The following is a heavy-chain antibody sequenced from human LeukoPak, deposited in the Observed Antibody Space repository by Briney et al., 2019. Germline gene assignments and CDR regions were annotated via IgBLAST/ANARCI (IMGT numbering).Heavy chain of an antibody. V-gene: IGHV3-73*01. Sequence: GGSLRLSCAASGFTFSGSAMHWVRQASGKGLEWVGRIRSKANSYATAYAASVKGRFTLSRDDSKNTAYLQMDSLKTEDTAVYYCTSRGDSSGYSYPFDYWGQGPLVTVSS. CDR3: TSRGDSSGYSYPFDY. CDR2: IRSKANSYAT. CDR1: GFTFSGSA. D-gene: IGHD3-22*01. J-gene: IGHJ4*02.